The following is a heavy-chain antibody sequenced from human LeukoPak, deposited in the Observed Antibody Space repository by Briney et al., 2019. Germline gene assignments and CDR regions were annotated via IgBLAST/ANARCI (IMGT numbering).Heavy chain of an antibody. D-gene: IGHD3-22*01. J-gene: IGHJ4*02. CDR1: GFTFSSYS. Sequence: GGSLRLSCAASGFTFSSYSMNWVRQAPGKGLEWVSYISSSSSTIYYADSMKGRFTISRDNAKNSLYLQMNSLRAEDTAVYYCARDSDDSSGYYYHDYWGQGTLVTVSS. CDR2: ISSSSSTI. CDR3: ARDSDDSSGYYYHDY. V-gene: IGHV3-48*04.